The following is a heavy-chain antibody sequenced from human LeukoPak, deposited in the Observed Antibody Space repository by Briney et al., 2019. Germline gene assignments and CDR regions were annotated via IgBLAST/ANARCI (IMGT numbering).Heavy chain of an antibody. CDR3: ATSRGAYAKGAFDI. CDR2: IYSGGST. D-gene: IGHD4-17*01. J-gene: IGHJ3*02. CDR1: GFIVSSNY. V-gene: IGHV3-53*01. Sequence: GGSLRLSCAASGFIVSSNYMSWVRQAPGKGLEWVSVIYSGGSTYHADSVKGRFTISRDKSKNTLYLQMNSLRVEDTAVYYCATSRGAYAKGAFDIWGQGTMVTVSS.